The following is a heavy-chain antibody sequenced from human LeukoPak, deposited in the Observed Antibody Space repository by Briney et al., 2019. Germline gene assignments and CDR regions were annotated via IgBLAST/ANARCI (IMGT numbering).Heavy chain of an antibody. CDR3: VRENPNTYFFDF. D-gene: IGHD3-16*01. Sequence: GASVKVSRKASGYTFTSYHIHWVRQAPGQGLEWMGIVKSSGDITLYAQKLQGRVTVTRDTSTSTVYMELRSLTSEDTAVYYCVRENPNTYFFDFWGQGTLVTVSS. CDR1: GYTFTSYH. V-gene: IGHV1-46*01. CDR2: VKSSGDIT. J-gene: IGHJ4*02.